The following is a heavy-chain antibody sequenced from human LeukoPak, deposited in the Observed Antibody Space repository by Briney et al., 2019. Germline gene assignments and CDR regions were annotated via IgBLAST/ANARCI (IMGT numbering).Heavy chain of an antibody. CDR1: GGSISSSSYS. CDR3: ARHPSYDFWSGYYTGGTTTPGFDP. V-gene: IGHV4-39*01. CDR2: IYYSGST. J-gene: IGHJ5*02. D-gene: IGHD3-3*01. Sequence: SETLSLTCTVSGGSISSSSYSWGWIRQPPGKGLEWIGSIYYSGSTYYNPSLKSRVTISVDTSKNQFSLKLSSVTAADTAVYYCARHPSYDFWSGYYTGGTTTPGFDPWGQGTLVTVSS.